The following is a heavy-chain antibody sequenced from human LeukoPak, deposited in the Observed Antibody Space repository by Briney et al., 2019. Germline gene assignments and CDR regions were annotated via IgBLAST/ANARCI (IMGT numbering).Heavy chain of an antibody. D-gene: IGHD1-26*01. CDR2: IYYSGSS. V-gene: IGHV4-39*01. J-gene: IGHJ6*02. Sequence: PETLSLTCTVSVGSISSSSYFWGWIRQPPGEGLECLGSIYYSGSSYYKPTLKSRVTISVDTAKRQFSLKLSSVTAADTAVYYCVRLVRYGMDVWGQGTTV. CDR3: VRLVRYGMDV. CDR1: VGSISSSSYF.